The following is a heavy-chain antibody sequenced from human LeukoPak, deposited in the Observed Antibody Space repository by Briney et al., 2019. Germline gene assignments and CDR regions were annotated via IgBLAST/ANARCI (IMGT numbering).Heavy chain of an antibody. V-gene: IGHV1-69*06. CDR1: GGTFSSYA. J-gene: IGHJ6*03. D-gene: IGHD3-3*01. Sequence: ASVKVSCKASGGTFSSYAISWVRQAPGQGLEWMGGIIPIFGTANYAQKFQGRVTITADKSTSTAYMELSSLRSEDTAVYYCARGTSPLGVAPKSDYYYYYMDVWGKGTTVTVSS. CDR2: IIPIFGTA. CDR3: ARGTSPLGVAPKSDYYYYYMDV.